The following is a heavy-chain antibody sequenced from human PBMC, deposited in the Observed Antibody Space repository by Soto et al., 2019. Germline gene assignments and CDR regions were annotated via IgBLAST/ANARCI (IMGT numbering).Heavy chain of an antibody. V-gene: IGHV3-21*01. D-gene: IGHD3-22*01. J-gene: IGHJ6*02. Sequence: GLLRLSCAASGFTFSSYSMNWVRQAPGKGLEWVSSISSSSSYIYYADSVKGRFTISRDNAKNSLYLQMNSLRAEDTAVYYCASQPLDSSDYYYGMDVWGQGTTVTVSS. CDR1: GFTFSSYS. CDR2: ISSSSSYI. CDR3: ASQPLDSSDYYYGMDV.